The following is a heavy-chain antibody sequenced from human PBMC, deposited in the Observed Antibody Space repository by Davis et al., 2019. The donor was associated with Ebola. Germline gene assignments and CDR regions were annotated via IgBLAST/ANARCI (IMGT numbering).Heavy chain of an antibody. J-gene: IGHJ2*01. D-gene: IGHD6-6*01. Sequence: SETLSLTCTVSGGSISSYYWSWIRQPPGKGLEWIGYIYYSGSTNYNPSLKSRVTISVDTSKNQFSLKLSSVTAADTAVYYCARGSYSSSRYWYFDLWGRGTLVTVSS. V-gene: IGHV4-59*08. CDR2: IYYSGST. CDR1: GGSISSYY. CDR3: ARGSYSSSRYWYFDL.